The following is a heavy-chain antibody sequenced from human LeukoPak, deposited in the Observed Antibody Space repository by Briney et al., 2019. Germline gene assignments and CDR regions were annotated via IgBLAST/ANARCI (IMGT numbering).Heavy chain of an antibody. V-gene: IGHV3-23*01. D-gene: IGHD3-10*01. Sequence: PGGSLRLSCAASGFTFHNYAMAWVRQAPGKGLEWVSGISGSGYSTYYADSVKGRFTISRDNSKNTLYLHMNSLRAEDTALYYCAKETGIILVRGAVDYWGQGTLVTVSS. CDR2: ISGSGYST. J-gene: IGHJ4*02. CDR3: AKETGIILVRGAVDY. CDR1: GFTFHNYA.